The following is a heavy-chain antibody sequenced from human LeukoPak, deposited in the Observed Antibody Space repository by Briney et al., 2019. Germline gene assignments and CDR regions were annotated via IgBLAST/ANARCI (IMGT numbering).Heavy chain of an antibody. CDR2: ITGSSSYT. Sequence: GGSLRLSCAASGFTFSDYYMSWIRQAPGKGLEWVSYITGSSSYTNYADSVKGRFTISRDNAKKSLYLQMNSLRAEDTAVYYCAREGVTPRRNWSDPWGQGTLVTVSS. CDR3: AREGVTPRRNWSDP. CDR1: GFTFSDYY. J-gene: IGHJ5*02. V-gene: IGHV3-11*06. D-gene: IGHD3-10*01.